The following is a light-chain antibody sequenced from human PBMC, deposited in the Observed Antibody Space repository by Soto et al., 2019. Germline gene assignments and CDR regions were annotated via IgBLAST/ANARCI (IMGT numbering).Light chain of an antibody. CDR1: QDITNY. CDR2: DAS. CDR3: QHYDHLPIT. V-gene: IGKV1-33*01. J-gene: IGKJ5*01. Sequence: DIQMTQSPSSLSASVGDIVSITWQASQDITNYLNWYQQKPGKAPRLLLYDASSLETGVPSRFSGSGSGTDFTFTISSLQPEDIATYYCQHYDHLPITFGQGTRLEIK.